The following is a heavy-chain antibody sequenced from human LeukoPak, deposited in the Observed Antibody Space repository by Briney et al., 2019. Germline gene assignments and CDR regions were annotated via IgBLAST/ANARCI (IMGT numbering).Heavy chain of an antibody. D-gene: IGHD3-3*01. CDR3: ARGVRFLEWSNMDV. CDR1: GGTFSSYA. CDR2: IIPIFGTA. V-gene: IGHV1-69*05. Sequence: ASVKVSCKASGGTFSSYAISWVRQAPGQGLEWMGGIIPIFGTADYAQKFQGRVTITTDESTSTAYMELSSLRSEDTAVYYCARGVRFLEWSNMDVWGKGTTVTVSS. J-gene: IGHJ6*03.